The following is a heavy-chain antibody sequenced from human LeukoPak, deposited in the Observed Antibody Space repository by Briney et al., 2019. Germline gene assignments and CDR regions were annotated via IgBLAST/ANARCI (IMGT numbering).Heavy chain of an antibody. V-gene: IGHV6-1*01. Sequence: SQTLSLTCAISGDSVSSNSAAWNWIRQPPSRGLEWLGRTYYRSRWFNDYAMSVKSRIIINADTSKNQFSLQMNSVTPDDTAVYYCARATVGANDYWGQGVLVTVSS. CDR3: ARATVGANDY. CDR1: GDSVSSNSAA. J-gene: IGHJ4*02. CDR2: TYYRSRWFN. D-gene: IGHD1-26*01.